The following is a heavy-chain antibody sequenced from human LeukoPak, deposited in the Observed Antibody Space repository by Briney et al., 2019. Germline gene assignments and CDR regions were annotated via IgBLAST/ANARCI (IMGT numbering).Heavy chain of an antibody. J-gene: IGHJ3*02. Sequence: ASVKVSCKASGYTFTGYYMHWVRQAPGQGLEWMGRINPNSGGTNCAQKFQGRVTMARETSLRTAYMELSRLRSDDTAVYFCARVGPTASAFDIWGQGTMVTVSS. D-gene: IGHD1-26*01. CDR3: ARVGPTASAFDI. CDR2: INPNSGGT. CDR1: GYTFTGYY. V-gene: IGHV1-2*06.